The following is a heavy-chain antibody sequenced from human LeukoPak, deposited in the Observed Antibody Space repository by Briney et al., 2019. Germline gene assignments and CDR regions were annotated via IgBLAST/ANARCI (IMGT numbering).Heavy chain of an antibody. CDR1: GGSFSGYY. CDR3: ARVVLMVYASYYYYMDV. CDR2: IYYSGST. V-gene: IGHV4-34*01. J-gene: IGHJ6*03. Sequence: SETLSLTCAVYGGSFSGYYWSWIRQPPGKGLEWIGSIYYSGSTYYNPSLKSRVTISVDTSKNQFSLKLSSVTAADTAVYYCARVVLMVYASYYYYMDVWGKGTTVTVSS. D-gene: IGHD2-8*01.